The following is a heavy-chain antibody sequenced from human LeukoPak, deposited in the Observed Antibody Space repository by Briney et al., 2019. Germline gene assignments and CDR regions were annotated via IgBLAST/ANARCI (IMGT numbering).Heavy chain of an antibody. V-gene: IGHV4-30-2*01. D-gene: IGHD3-10*01. CDR2: IYHSGST. CDR1: GGSISSGGYS. J-gene: IGHJ5*02. Sequence: SETLSLTCAVSGGSISSGGYSWSWIRQPPGKGLEWIGYIYHSGSTYYNPSLKSRVTISVDRSKNQFSLKLSSVTAADTAVYYCARELNLDGSGSYYNWFDPWGQGTLVTVSS. CDR3: ARELNLDGSGSYYNWFDP.